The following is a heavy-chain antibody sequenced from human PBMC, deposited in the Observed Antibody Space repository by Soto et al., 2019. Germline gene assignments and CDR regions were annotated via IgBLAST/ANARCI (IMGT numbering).Heavy chain of an antibody. CDR1: GGSISSYY. J-gene: IGHJ4*02. CDR2: IYYSGTT. D-gene: IGHD4-4*01. V-gene: IGHV4-59*08. CDR3: ARLIHCLTTSYHFDY. Sequence: SETLSLTCTVSGGSISSYYWSWIRQPPGKGLEWIGYIYYSGTTNYNPSLKSRVTISVDTSKNQFSLKLSSVTAADTSVFYCARLIHCLTTSYHFDYWGQGSLVTVSS.